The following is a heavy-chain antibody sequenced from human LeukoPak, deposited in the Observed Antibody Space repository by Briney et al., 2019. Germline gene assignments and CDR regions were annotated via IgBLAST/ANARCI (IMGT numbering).Heavy chain of an antibody. CDR3: ARDQWELLPPLRTSNWFDP. CDR2: ISAYNGNT. V-gene: IGHV1-18*01. Sequence: ASVKVSCKASGYTFTSYGISWVRQAPGQGLEWMGWISAYNGNTNYAQKLQGRVTMTTDTSTSTAYMELRSLRSDDTAVYYCARDQWELLPPLRTSNWFDPWGQGTLVTVSS. J-gene: IGHJ5*02. D-gene: IGHD1-26*01. CDR1: GYTFTSYG.